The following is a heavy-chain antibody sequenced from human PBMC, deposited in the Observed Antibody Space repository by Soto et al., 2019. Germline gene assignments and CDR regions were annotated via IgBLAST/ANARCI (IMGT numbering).Heavy chain of an antibody. CDR3: ARRSGSYNDRYFDS. V-gene: IGHV4-39*01. D-gene: IGHD1-26*01. CDR1: GGSPCSCPSQ. Sequence: SETQSLNCPVSGGSPCSCPSQWDWLRQPPGKGLEWIGNVYYNGNTYYHPPLKSRLTISADTSNNQFSLKVRSVTAADTAVYYCARRSGSYNDRYFDSWGQGTLVTVSS. J-gene: IGHJ4*02. CDR2: VYYNGNT.